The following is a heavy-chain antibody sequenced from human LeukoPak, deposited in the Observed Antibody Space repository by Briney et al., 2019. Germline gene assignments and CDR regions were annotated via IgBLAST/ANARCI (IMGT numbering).Heavy chain of an antibody. V-gene: IGHV1-8*01. D-gene: IGHD1-26*01. CDR3: AREGWELPPVTTKIDY. CDR2: MNPNSGNT. J-gene: IGHJ4*02. CDR1: GYTFTSYD. Sequence: ASVKVSCKASGYTFTSYDINWVRQATGQGLEWMGWMNPNSGNTDYAQKFQGRVTMTRNTSISTAYMELSSLRSEDTAVYYCAREGWELPPVTTKIDYWGQGTLVTVSS.